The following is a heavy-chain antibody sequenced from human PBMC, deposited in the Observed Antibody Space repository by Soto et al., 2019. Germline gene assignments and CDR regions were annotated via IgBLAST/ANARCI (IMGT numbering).Heavy chain of an antibody. Sequence: ASVKVSCKASGYTFTGYYMHWVRQAPGQGLEWMGWINPNSGGTNYAQKFQGWVTMTRDTSISTAYMELSRLRSDNTAVYYCARESGGGYCSGGSFYAGASLYYYYGMDVWAQGNTVTVS. CDR1: GYTFTGYY. D-gene: IGHD2-15*01. V-gene: IGHV1-2*04. J-gene: IGHJ6*02. CDR2: INPNSGGT. CDR3: ARESGGGYCSGGSFYAGASLYYYYGMDV.